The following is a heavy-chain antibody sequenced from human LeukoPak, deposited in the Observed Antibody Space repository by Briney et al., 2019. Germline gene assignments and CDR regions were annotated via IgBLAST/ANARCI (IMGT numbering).Heavy chain of an antibody. Sequence: GGSLRPSCAASGFTFNNYAMNWVRQAPGKGLEWVSAISSTGGNTYHADSVKGRFTISRDNSKNTLYLQMNSLRVEDTAVYYCARRGESTNYGDYRFDSWGQGTLVIVSS. V-gene: IGHV3-23*01. CDR1: GFTFNNYA. J-gene: IGHJ4*02. CDR3: ARRGESTNYGDYRFDS. CDR2: ISSTGGNT. D-gene: IGHD4-17*01.